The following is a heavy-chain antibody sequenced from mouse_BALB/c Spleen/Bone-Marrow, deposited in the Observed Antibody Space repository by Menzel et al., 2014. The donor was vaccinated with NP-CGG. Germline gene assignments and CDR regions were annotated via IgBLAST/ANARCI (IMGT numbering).Heavy chain of an antibody. V-gene: IGHV1S135*01. D-gene: IGHD1-1*01. Sequence: VHVKQSGPELVKPGASVKVSCKASGYAFTSYNMYWVKQSHGKSLEWIGYIDPYNGGTSYNQKFEGKATLTVDKSSSTAYMHLNSLTSEDSAVYYCAREDYGSSPDYWGQGTTLTVSS. CDR2: IDPYNGGT. CDR1: GYAFTSYN. J-gene: IGHJ2*01. CDR3: AREDYGSSPDY.